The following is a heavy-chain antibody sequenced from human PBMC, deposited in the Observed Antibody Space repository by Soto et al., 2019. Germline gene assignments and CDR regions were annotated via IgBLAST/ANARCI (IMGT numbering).Heavy chain of an antibody. Sequence: PSETLSLTCVVSGYVITSGYYWGWIRQPPGKGLEWTGTVDHSGSTYYDPSLQGRVTISIDTSKNQFSLKLTSATAADKAMYYCATDYGSNWRLWGQGTLVTVSS. CDR2: VDHSGST. D-gene: IGHD3-10*01. CDR1: GYVITSGYY. CDR3: ATDYGSNWRL. J-gene: IGHJ4*02. V-gene: IGHV4-38-2*01.